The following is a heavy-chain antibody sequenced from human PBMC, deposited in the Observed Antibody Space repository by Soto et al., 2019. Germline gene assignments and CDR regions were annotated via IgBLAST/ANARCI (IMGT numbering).Heavy chain of an antibody. CDR1: GGSINIGGFY. D-gene: IGHD5-18*01. CDR3: ARRGFSYGGGYFDL. CDR2: IYHSGST. J-gene: IGHJ2*01. V-gene: IGHV4-31*03. Sequence: QVQLQESGPGLVKPSQTLSLTCTVSGGSINIGGFYWSWVRQHPGQGLEWIGYIYHSGSTYYNPSLKSRVTISEDTSKNQFSLKLSSVTAADTAVYYCARRGFSYGGGYFDLWGRGTLVTVSS.